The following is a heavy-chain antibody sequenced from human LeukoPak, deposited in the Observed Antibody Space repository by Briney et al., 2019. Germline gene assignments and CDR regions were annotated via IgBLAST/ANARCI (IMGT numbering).Heavy chain of an antibody. V-gene: IGHV3-74*01. J-gene: IGHJ3*02. CDR3: ARGNAHALDI. CDR2: INTDESGT. CDR1: RSTFSSYW. D-gene: IGHD1-1*01. Sequence: PGGSLRLSCAASRSTFSSYWMHWVRQAPGKGLVWVSRINTDESGTSYADSVKGRFTISRDNAKNTLYLQMNSLRAEDTAVYYCARGNAHALDIWGQGTMVTVSS.